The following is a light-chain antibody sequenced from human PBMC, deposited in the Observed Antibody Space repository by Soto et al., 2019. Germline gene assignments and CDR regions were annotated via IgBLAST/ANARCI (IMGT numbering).Light chain of an antibody. Sequence: ESVFTESPGTVPLSQHERAISSCRASQSIRNSYLAWYQQKPGQAPRLLIFGASSRATGISDRFSGSGSGTHFTLTFSRLEPEDFAVYYCQPHGISHITFGQGTRLEI. CDR3: QPHGISHIT. CDR1: QSIRNSY. J-gene: IGKJ5*01. CDR2: GAS. V-gene: IGKV3-20*01.